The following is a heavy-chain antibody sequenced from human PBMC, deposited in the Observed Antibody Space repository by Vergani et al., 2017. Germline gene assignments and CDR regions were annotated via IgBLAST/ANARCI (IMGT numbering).Heavy chain of an antibody. D-gene: IGHD4-11*01. J-gene: IGHJ6*03. CDR3: ARVNTETNGHLYYYYYMDV. CDR1: GGSFTSYH. V-gene: IGHV4-34*01. Sequence: QVQLQQWGGGLLKPSETLSLTCVVNGGSFTSYHWTWIRQSPGEGLEWVGDIDHTGRPDYNPSLKSRLTMSVDNSRNQFSLPINSVTATDTAIYFCARVNTETNGHLYYYYYMDVWGQGTAVTVS. CDR2: IDHTGRP.